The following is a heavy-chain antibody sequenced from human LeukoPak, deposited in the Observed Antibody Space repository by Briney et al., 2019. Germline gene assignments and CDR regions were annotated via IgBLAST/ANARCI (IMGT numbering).Heavy chain of an antibody. D-gene: IGHD1-26*01. Sequence: ASVKVSCKASGYTFTSYGINWVRQATGQGLEWMGWMNPNSGNTGYAQKFQGRVTMTEDTSTDTAYMELSSLRSEDTAVYYCATDQWELLSWGQGTLVTVSS. CDR1: GYTFTSYG. CDR2: MNPNSGNT. J-gene: IGHJ5*02. V-gene: IGHV1-8*01. CDR3: ATDQWELLS.